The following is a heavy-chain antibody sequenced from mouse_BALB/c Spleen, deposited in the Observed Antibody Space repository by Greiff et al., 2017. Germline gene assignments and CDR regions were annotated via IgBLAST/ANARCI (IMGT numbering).Heavy chain of an antibody. V-gene: IGHV7-3*02. CDR3: ARGDYYAMDY. Sequence: EVKVVESGGGLVQPGGSLRLSCATSGFTFTDYYMSWVRQPPGKALEWLGFIRNKANGYTTEYSASVKGRFTISRDNSLSILYLQMNTLRAEDSATYYCARGDYYAMDYWGQGTSVTVSS. J-gene: IGHJ4*01. CDR1: GFTFTDYY. CDR2: IRNKANGYTT.